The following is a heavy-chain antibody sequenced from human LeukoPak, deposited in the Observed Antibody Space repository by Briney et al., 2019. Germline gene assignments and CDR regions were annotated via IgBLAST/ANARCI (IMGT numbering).Heavy chain of an antibody. CDR1: GGTFSSYA. Sequence: SVKVSCKAFGGTFSSYAISWVRQAPGQGLEWMGGIIPIFGTANYAQKFQGRVTITTDESTSTAYMELSSLRSEDTAVYCCARGAGDSSGYYSFDYWGQGTLVTVS. CDR3: ARGAGDSSGYYSFDY. D-gene: IGHD3-22*01. J-gene: IGHJ4*02. CDR2: IIPIFGTA. V-gene: IGHV1-69*05.